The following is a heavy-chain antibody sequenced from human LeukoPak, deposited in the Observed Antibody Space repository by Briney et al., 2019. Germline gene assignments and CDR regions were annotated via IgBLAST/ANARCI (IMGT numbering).Heavy chain of an antibody. V-gene: IGHV5-51*01. Sequence: GESLKISCKGSGYSFTSYWIGWVRQMPGKGMEWMGIIYPGDSDTRYSPSFQGQVTISADKSISTAYLQWSSLKASDTAMYYCARCPYYDSSDLYYMDVWGKGTTVTVSS. D-gene: IGHD3-22*01. CDR3: ARCPYYDSSDLYYMDV. CDR2: IYPGDSDT. CDR1: GYSFTSYW. J-gene: IGHJ6*03.